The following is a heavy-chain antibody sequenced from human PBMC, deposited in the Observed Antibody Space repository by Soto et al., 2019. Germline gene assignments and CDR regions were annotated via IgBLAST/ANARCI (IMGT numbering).Heavy chain of an antibody. CDR3: AGEVASGY. D-gene: IGHD2-21*01. J-gene: IGHJ4*02. V-gene: IGHV3-30*03. CDR1: GFTFSSYG. Sequence: QVQLVDSGGGVVQPGRSLRLSCAASGFTFSSYGMHWVRQAPGKGLEWVAVISYDGSVKYYAESVKGRFTISRDNSKNTLYLQVSGLRVEDTAVYYCAGEVASGYWGQGTLVTVSS. CDR2: ISYDGSVK.